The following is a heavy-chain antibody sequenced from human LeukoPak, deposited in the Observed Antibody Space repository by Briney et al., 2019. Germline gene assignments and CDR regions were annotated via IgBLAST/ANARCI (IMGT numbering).Heavy chain of an antibody. CDR1: GFTFSSYA. CDR3: AKISPLDYGGKPWALDI. V-gene: IGHV3-23*01. Sequence: GGSLRLSCAASGFTFSSYAMSWVRQTPGKGLEWVSGIDPSGGGTYYADSVKGGFTISRDNSKNTLYLQMNSLRAEDTAAYYCAKISPLDYGGKPWALDIWGQGTMVTVSS. D-gene: IGHD4-23*01. J-gene: IGHJ3*02. CDR2: IDPSGGGT.